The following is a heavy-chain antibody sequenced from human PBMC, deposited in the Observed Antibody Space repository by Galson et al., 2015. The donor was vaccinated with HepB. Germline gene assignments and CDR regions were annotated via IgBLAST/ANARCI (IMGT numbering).Heavy chain of an antibody. CDR1: GFTFSTYS. Sequence: SLRLSCAASGFTFSTYSLNWVRQAPGKGLEWVSAVSSGSIYKYYADSVKGRFTISRDNAKSSLYVQMNNLRVEDTAVYYCARGRGDIGGYYAFDYWGKGALVTVSS. V-gene: IGHV3-21*06. J-gene: IGHJ4*02. CDR3: ARGRGDIGGYYAFDY. D-gene: IGHD3-22*01. CDR2: VSSGSIYK.